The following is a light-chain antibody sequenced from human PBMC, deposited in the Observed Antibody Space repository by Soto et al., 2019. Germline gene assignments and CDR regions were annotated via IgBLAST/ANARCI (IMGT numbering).Light chain of an antibody. CDR1: QSISRN. CDR3: QQYNNWPPVT. Sequence: IVMTQSPATLSVSPGERATLSCKASQSISRNVAWYQQKPGQAPRLLIYGASTRATGIPARFSGSGSGTDFTLTISSLKSEDFAVSLSQQYNNWPPVTFGGGTKVDNK. V-gene: IGKV3-15*01. CDR2: GAS. J-gene: IGKJ4*01.